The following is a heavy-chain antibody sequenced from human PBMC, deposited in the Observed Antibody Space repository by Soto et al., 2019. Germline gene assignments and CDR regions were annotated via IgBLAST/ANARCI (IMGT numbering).Heavy chain of an antibody. J-gene: IGHJ3*02. V-gene: IGHV4-31*03. Sequence: SETLSLTCTVSGGSINSGVYYWSWIRQHPGKGLEWIGYISYSVSTYYHPSLKSRFAISVDTSKNQFSLRLSSVTSADTAVYYCARDSKHYYCSGSSPDDAFDIWGQGTMVTVSS. CDR2: ISYSVST. CDR1: GGSINSGVYY. CDR3: ARDSKHYYCSGSSPDDAFDI. D-gene: IGHD3-10*01.